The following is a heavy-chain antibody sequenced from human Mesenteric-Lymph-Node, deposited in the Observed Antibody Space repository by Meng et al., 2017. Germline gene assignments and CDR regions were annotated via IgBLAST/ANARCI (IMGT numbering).Heavy chain of an antibody. J-gene: IGHJ4*02. D-gene: IGHD2-21*02. CDR1: GSYG. V-gene: IGHV1-18*01. CDR2: ISFDNGKT. Sequence: ASVKVSCKASGSYGISWVRQAPGQGLEWMGWISFDNGKTDYAQKFQGRVTMTTDTSTSTVYLELSSLRSEDTAVYYCARGVHLAYCGGDCYSGIDYWGQGTLVTVSS. CDR3: ARGVHLAYCGGDCYSGIDY.